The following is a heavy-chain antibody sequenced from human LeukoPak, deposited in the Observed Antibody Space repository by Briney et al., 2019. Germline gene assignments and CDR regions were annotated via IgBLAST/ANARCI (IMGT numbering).Heavy chain of an antibody. D-gene: IGHD6-19*01. V-gene: IGHV4-59*01. J-gene: IGHJ4*02. CDR1: GGSISSYY. CDR3: ARVRRSAVAGLWLDY. Sequence: KPSETLSLTCTVSGGSISSYYWSWIRQPPGKGLERIGYIYYSGSTNYNPSLKSRVTISVDTSKNQFSLKLSSVTAADTAVYYCARVRRSAVAGLWLDYWGQGTLVTVSS. CDR2: IYYSGST.